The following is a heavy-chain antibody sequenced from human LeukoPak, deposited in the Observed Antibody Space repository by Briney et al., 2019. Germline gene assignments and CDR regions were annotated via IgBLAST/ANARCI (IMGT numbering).Heavy chain of an antibody. D-gene: IGHD6-19*01. J-gene: IGHJ4*02. CDR1: GFTFNNYA. CDR3: AGHSSGWCLDY. V-gene: IGHV3-23*01. CDR2: ISGSGGTT. Sequence: GGSLRLSCAASGFTFNNYAMSWVRQAPGKGLEWVSGISGSGGTTYYADSVTGRFTISRDTSKNTLYLQMNSLRAEDTAVYYCAGHSSGWCLDYWGQGTLVTVSS.